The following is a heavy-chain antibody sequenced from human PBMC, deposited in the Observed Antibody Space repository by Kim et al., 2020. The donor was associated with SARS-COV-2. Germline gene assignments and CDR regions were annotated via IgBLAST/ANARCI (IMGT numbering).Heavy chain of an antibody. CDR1: GGSISSSSYY. CDR2: IYYSGST. Sequence: SETLSLTCTVSGGSISSSSYYWGWIRQPPGKGLEWIGSIYYSGSTYYNPSLKSRVTISVDTSKNQFSLKLSSVTAADTAVYYCARHEDASEAAGTDYWGQGTLVTVSS. CDR3: ARHEDASEAAGTDY. V-gene: IGHV4-39*01. J-gene: IGHJ4*02. D-gene: IGHD6-13*01.